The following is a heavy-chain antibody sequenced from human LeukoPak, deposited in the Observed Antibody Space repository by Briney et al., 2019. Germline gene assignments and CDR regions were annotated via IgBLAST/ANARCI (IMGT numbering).Heavy chain of an antibody. V-gene: IGHV4-59*01. Sequence: ASETLSLTCTVSGGSISSYYWSWIRQPPGKGLEWIGYIYYSGSTNYNPSLKSRVTISVDTSKNQFSLKLSSVTAADTAVYYCAREGRGSSWYHSYYYYGMDVWGQGTTVTVSS. D-gene: IGHD6-13*01. CDR1: GGSISSYY. CDR3: AREGRGSSWYHSYYYYGMDV. CDR2: IYYSGST. J-gene: IGHJ6*02.